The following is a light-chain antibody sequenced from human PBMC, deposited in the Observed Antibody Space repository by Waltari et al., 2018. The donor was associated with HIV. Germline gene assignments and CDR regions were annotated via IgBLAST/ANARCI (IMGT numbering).Light chain of an antibody. V-gene: IGLV2-23*01. J-gene: IGLJ1*01. CDR2: EGS. Sequence: QSALTQPASVSGSPGQSITIPCTGNSSAVGSYNLVSWFQQYPGKAPKLMIYEGSKRPSGVSNRFSGSKSGNTASLTISGLQTDDEADYYCCSYATSSTSLYVFGSGTKVTVL. CDR1: SSAVGSYNL. CDR3: CSYATSSTSLYV.